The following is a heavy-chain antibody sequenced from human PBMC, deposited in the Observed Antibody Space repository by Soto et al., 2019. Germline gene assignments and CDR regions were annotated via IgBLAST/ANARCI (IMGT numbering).Heavy chain of an antibody. V-gene: IGHV5-10-1*01. Sequence: EVQLVQSGAEVKKPGESLRISCKGSGYSFTSYWISWVRQMPGKGLEWMGRIDPSDSYTNYSPSFQGHVTISADKSISTAYLQCSSLKASDTAMYDCARRGMASRGDYYGIDVWGQGTTVTVSS. CDR3: ARRGMASRGDYYGIDV. J-gene: IGHJ6*02. D-gene: IGHD3-16*01. CDR2: IDPSDSYT. CDR1: GYSFTSYW.